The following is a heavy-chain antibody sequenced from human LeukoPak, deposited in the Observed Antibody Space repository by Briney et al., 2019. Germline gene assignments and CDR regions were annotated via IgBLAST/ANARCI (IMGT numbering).Heavy chain of an antibody. Sequence: SETLTLTCAVYGGSFSGYYWSWIRQPPGKGLEWIGEMNHSGSTNYNPSLKSRVTISVDTSKNQFSLKLSSVTAADTAVYYCARGHSIEPYYYYYYMDVWGKGTTVTVSS. CDR3: ARGHSIEPYYYYYYMDV. J-gene: IGHJ6*03. D-gene: IGHD4-11*01. CDR2: MNHSGST. CDR1: GGSFSGYY. V-gene: IGHV4-34*01.